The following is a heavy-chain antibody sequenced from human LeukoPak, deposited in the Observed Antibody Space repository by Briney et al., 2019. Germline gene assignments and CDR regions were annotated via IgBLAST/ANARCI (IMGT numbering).Heavy chain of an antibody. CDR3: ARDLTSGSYLFDY. V-gene: IGHV3-48*03. D-gene: IGHD1-26*01. CDR1: GFTFSSYE. J-gene: IGHJ4*02. Sequence: GGSLRLSCAASGFTFSSYEMNWVRQAPGKGLEWVSYISSSGSTIYYADSVKGRFTISRDNAKNSLYLQMNSLRAEDTAVYHCARDLTSGSYLFDYWGQGTLVTVSS. CDR2: ISSSGSTI.